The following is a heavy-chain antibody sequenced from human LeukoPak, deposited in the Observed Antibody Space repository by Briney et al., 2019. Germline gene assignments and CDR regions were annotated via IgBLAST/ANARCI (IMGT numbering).Heavy chain of an antibody. Sequence: GGSLRLSCAASGFTINSYGMSWIRQAPGKGLEWVACIRYDGSKSYFADSVKGRFALSRDNSKNTLYLQMSSLRPEDTAVYFCAKDGGSGSYFAFDIWGQGTMVTVSS. D-gene: IGHD1-26*01. V-gene: IGHV3-30*02. CDR3: AKDGGSGSYFAFDI. CDR2: IRYDGSKS. J-gene: IGHJ3*02. CDR1: GFTINSYG.